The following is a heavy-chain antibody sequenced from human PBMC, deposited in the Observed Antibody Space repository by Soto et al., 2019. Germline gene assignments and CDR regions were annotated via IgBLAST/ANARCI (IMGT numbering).Heavy chain of an antibody. Sequence: QVQLVQSGAEVKKPGSSVKVSCKACGGTFSSYAISWVRQAPGQGLEWMGGIIPIFGTANYAQKFQGRVTITADESTSTAYMELSSLRSEDTAVYYCARVRRTVAAHGGFDYWGQGTLVTVSS. CDR2: IIPIFGTA. V-gene: IGHV1-69*01. J-gene: IGHJ4*02. D-gene: IGHD6-13*01. CDR1: GGTFSSYA. CDR3: ARVRRTVAAHGGFDY.